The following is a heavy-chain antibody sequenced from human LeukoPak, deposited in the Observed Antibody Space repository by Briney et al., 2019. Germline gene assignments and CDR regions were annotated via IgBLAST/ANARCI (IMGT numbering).Heavy chain of an antibody. CDR2: ISGSGGST. J-gene: IGHJ3*02. V-gene: IGHV3-23*01. CDR1: GFTFSSYA. D-gene: IGHD3-22*01. Sequence: PGGSLKLSXTASGFTFSSYAMSWVRQATGKGLEWVSSISGSGGSTYYADSVKGRFTISRDNSINTPYLQMNSLRAEDTAVYYCARDPNTMIVVVIPDAFDIWGQGTMVTVSS. CDR3: ARDPNTMIVVVIPDAFDI.